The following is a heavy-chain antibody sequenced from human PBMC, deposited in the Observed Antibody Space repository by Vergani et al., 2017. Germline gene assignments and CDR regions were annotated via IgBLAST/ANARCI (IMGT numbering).Heavy chain of an antibody. CDR1: GGSISSYY. J-gene: IGHJ4*02. Sequence: QVQLQESGPGLVKPSETLSLTCTVSGGSISSYYWSWIRQPAGKGLEWIGRIYTSGSTNYNPSLKSRVTMSVDTSKNQFSLKLSSVTAADTAVYYCAKESNWPDSSGYYSPFDYWGQGTLVTVSS. CDR3: AKESNWPDSSGYYSPFDY. D-gene: IGHD3-22*01. CDR2: IYTSGST. V-gene: IGHV4-4*07.